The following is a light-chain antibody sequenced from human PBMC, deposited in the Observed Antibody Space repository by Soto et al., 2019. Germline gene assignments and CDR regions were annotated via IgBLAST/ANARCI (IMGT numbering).Light chain of an antibody. CDR3: QQYGPSLLT. Sequence: IVLTQSPGTLSLSPGERATLSYRASQSVTNSYLAWYQQKPGQAPRLLISGASSRATGIPDRFSGSGSGTDFTLTISRLEPEDFAVYYCQQYGPSLLTFGGGTKVEIK. CDR1: QSVTNSY. CDR2: GAS. V-gene: IGKV3-20*01. J-gene: IGKJ4*01.